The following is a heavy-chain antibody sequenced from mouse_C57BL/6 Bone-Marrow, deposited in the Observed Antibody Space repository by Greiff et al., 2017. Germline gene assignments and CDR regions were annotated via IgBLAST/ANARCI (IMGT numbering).Heavy chain of an antibody. D-gene: IGHD1-1*01. V-gene: IGHV6-3*01. CDR1: GFTFSNYW. J-gene: IGHJ2*01. CDR2: IRLKTDNYAT. Sequence: EVKLVESGGGLVQPGGSMKLSCVASGFTFSNYWMNWVRQSPEKGLEWVAQIRLKTDNYATHYAESVKGRFTISRDDSKSRVYLQMNNLRAEDTGIYYCTVGYYGSSSDYWGKGTTLTVSS. CDR3: TVGYYGSSSDY.